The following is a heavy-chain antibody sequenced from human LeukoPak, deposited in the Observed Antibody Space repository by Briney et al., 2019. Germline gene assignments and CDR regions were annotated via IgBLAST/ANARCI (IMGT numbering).Heavy chain of an antibody. CDR1: GYTFTDYSDYY. CDR2: ISPHNGVT. Sequence: ASVKVSFQASGYTFTDYSDYYVHWVRQAPGQGLDWMGWISPHNGVTNYAQKFQGRVTMTRDTSISTAYMELSSLKSDDTAVYYCARSRGSGSYSTYYGMDVWGQGTTVTGSS. J-gene: IGHJ6*02. V-gene: IGHV1-2*02. D-gene: IGHD3-10*01. CDR3: ARSRGSGSYSTYYGMDV.